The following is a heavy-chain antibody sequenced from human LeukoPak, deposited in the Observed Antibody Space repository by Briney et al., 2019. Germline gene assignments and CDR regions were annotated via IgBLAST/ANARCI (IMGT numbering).Heavy chain of an antibody. Sequence: ASVKVSCKASGYTFTGYYMHWVRQAPGQGLEWMGWINPNSGGTNYAQKFQGRVTMTRDTSISTAYMELSRLRSDDTAVYYCARGYYGSGSYSHPYNWFDPGGQGTLVTVSS. CDR3: ARGYYGSGSYSHPYNWFDP. D-gene: IGHD3-10*01. J-gene: IGHJ5*02. CDR2: INPNSGGT. V-gene: IGHV1-2*02. CDR1: GYTFTGYY.